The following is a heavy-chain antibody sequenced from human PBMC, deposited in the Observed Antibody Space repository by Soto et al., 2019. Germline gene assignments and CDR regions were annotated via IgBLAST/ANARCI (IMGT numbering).Heavy chain of an antibody. J-gene: IGHJ4*02. Sequence: QVQLVQSRAEVKKPGASVKVSCKASGYTFTSYAMHWVRQAPRQRLEWMGWINAGNGNTKYPQKFQGRVTITRDTSASTAYMELSSLRSEDTAVYYCARGGLERFLEWLPLDYWGQGTLVTVSS. CDR3: ARGGLERFLEWLPLDY. CDR1: GYTFTSYA. D-gene: IGHD3-3*01. CDR2: INAGNGNT. V-gene: IGHV1-3*01.